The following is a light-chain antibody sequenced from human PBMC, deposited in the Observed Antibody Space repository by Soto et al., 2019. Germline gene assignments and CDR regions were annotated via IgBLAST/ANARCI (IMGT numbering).Light chain of an antibody. J-gene: IGLJ3*02. V-gene: IGLV1-51*01. Sequence: QSVLTQPPSVSAAPGQKVTVSCSGSRSNIGNNFVSWYQHLPGTAPKLLIYDNDKRASGIPDRFSASKSGTSATLGITGLQTGDEADYYCETWDSSLSAGVFGGGTKVTVL. CDR2: DND. CDR3: ETWDSSLSAGV. CDR1: RSNIGNNF.